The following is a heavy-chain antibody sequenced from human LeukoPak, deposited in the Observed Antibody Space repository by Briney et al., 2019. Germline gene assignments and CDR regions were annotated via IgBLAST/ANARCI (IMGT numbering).Heavy chain of an antibody. V-gene: IGHV3-30*18. CDR2: ISYDGSNK. CDR3: AKGLSIGYCGSTSCPEYCQH. CDR1: GFTFSSYG. J-gene: IGHJ1*01. Sequence: GGSLRLSCAASGFTFSSYGMHWVRQAPGKGLEWVAVISYDGSNKYYADSVKGRFTISRDNSKNTLYLQMNSLRAEDTAVYYCAKGLSIGYCGSTSCPEYCQHWGQGTLVSVSS. D-gene: IGHD2-2*01.